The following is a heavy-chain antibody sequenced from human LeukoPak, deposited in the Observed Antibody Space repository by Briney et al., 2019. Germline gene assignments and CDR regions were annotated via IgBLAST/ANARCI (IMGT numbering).Heavy chain of an antibody. J-gene: IGHJ3*02. CDR3: AKGRSPAPSDAFDI. CDR1: GFTFSSYW. Sequence: GGSLRLSCATSGFTFSSYWMHWVRQAPGKGLVWVSRIKSDGSITNYADSVKGRFTISRDNSKNTLYLQMNSLRVDDTAVYYCAKGRSPAPSDAFDIWGQGTVVTVSS. D-gene: IGHD3-10*01. CDR2: IKSDGSIT. V-gene: IGHV3-74*01.